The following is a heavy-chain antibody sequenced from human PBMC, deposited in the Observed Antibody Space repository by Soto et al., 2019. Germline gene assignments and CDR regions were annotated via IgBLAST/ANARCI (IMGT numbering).Heavy chain of an antibody. Sequence: EVQLVESGGGLVQPGGSPRLSCAASGFTFSSYAMHWVRQAPGKGLEYVSAISSNGGSTYYANSVKGRFTISRDNSKNTLYLQMGSLRAEDMAVYYCARARGIAVAGKPIDYWGQGTLVTGSS. D-gene: IGHD6-19*01. CDR2: ISSNGGST. J-gene: IGHJ4*02. V-gene: IGHV3-64*01. CDR3: ARARGIAVAGKPIDY. CDR1: GFTFSSYA.